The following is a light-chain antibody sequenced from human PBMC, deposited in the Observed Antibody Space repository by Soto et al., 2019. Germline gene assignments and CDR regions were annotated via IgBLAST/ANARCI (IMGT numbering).Light chain of an antibody. V-gene: IGKV1-33*01. Sequence: DIQMTQSPSSLSASAGDRVTITCQASQDISHYLNWYQQKPGKTPKVLIYDASTLEVGVPSRFSGSWSGKDFTFPVRSLPPEDIGPEYCPQHASLPLTSGAGTKVEIK. J-gene: IGKJ4*01. CDR1: QDISHY. CDR2: DAS. CDR3: PQHASLPLT.